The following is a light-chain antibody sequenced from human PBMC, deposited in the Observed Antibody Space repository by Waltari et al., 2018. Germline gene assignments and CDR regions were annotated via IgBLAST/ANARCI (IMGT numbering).Light chain of an antibody. J-gene: IGLJ2*01. CDR3: QAWDSISDVV. Sequence: YELTQPPSVSVSPGQTVSITCSGGKLEDKYVCWYQQKTGQSPVLVMHQDSRRPSGVPGRFSGSSSGNTATLTISGTQAMDEADYDCQAWDSISDVVFGGGTRLTVL. V-gene: IGLV3-1*01. CDR2: QDS. CDR1: KLEDKY.